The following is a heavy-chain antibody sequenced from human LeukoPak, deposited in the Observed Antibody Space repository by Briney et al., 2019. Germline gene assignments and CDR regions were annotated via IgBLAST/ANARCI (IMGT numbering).Heavy chain of an antibody. Sequence: SETLSLTCTVSGYSISSGYYWGWIRQPPGKGLEWIGSIYHSGSTYYNPSLKSRVTISVDTSKNQFSLKLSSVTAADTAVYYCARDGYCGGDCYKNWFDPWGQGTLVTVSS. D-gene: IGHD2-21*02. J-gene: IGHJ5*02. CDR2: IYHSGST. V-gene: IGHV4-38-2*02. CDR3: ARDGYCGGDCYKNWFDP. CDR1: GYSISSGYY.